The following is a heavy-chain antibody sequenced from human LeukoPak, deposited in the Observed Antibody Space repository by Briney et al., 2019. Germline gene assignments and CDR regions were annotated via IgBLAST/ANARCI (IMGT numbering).Heavy chain of an antibody. Sequence: ASVKVSCKASGYTFTDYYMHWVRQAPGQGLEWMGWINPNSGATNYAQKFQGRVTMTRDTSISTAYMELSRLRAEDTAVYYCAREMWVSYGYVDYWGQGTLVTVSS. CDR1: GYTFTDYY. J-gene: IGHJ4*02. D-gene: IGHD5-18*01. V-gene: IGHV1-2*02. CDR3: AREMWVSYGYVDY. CDR2: INPNSGAT.